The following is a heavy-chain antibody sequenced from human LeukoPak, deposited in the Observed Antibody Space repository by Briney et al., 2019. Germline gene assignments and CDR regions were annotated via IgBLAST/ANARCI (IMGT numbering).Heavy chain of an antibody. V-gene: IGHV4-59*12. CDR3: ARRGNGDIVVVVAATFFDY. D-gene: IGHD2-15*01. CDR2: IYYSGST. J-gene: IGHJ4*02. Sequence: SETLSLTCTVSGGSISSYYWSWIRQPPGKGLEWIGYIYYSGSTNYNPSLKSRVTISVDRSKNQFSLKLSSVTAADTAVYYCARRGNGDIVVVVAATFFDYWGQGTLVTVSS. CDR1: GGSISSYY.